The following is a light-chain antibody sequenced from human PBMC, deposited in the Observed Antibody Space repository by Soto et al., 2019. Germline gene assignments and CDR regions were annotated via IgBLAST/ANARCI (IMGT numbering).Light chain of an antibody. CDR1: RSLLHSDGNTY. J-gene: IGKJ1*01. V-gene: IGKV2-24*01. CDR2: QIS. Sequence: DIVLTQTPLSSPVTLGQPASFSCRSSRSLLHSDGNTYLSWLHQRPGQPPRLLIYQISKRLSGVPDRFSGSGSGTDFTLKISRVEAEDVGVYYCMEGTPSFGQGTKVDIK. CDR3: MEGTPS.